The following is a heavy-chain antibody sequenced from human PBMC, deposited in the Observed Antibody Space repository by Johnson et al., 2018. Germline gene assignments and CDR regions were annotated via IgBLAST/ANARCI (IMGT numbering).Heavy chain of an antibody. D-gene: IGHD3-16*01. Sequence: QVQLQESGPGLVKPSETLSLTCTVSGGSITSPPYYWSWIRQPPGNGLEWIGYINYSGRTNYNPSLRSRVTIPVDTSKNQVSLKMNSVTTADTAVYFCARSFQGADWGQGTLVTVSS. V-gene: IGHV4-61*01. CDR3: ARSFQGAD. CDR1: GGSITSPPYY. CDR2: INYSGRT. J-gene: IGHJ4*02.